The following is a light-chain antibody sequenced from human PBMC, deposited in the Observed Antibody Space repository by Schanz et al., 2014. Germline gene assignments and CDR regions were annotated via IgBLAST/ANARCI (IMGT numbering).Light chain of an antibody. V-gene: IGKV2-28*01. J-gene: IGKJ2*01. CDR2: LGS. Sequence: DIVMTQSPLSLPVTPGEAASISCRSSQSLLHTNGYNYLDWYLQKPGQSPQLLIYLGSNRASGVPDRFSASVSGTDFTLKISGVEAEDVGVYYCMQALQAPRTFGQGTKLEIK. CDR3: MQALQAPRT. CDR1: QSLLHTNGYNY.